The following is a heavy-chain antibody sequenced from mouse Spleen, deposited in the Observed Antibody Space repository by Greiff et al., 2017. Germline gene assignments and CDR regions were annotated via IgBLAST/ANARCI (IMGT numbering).Heavy chain of an antibody. Sequence: QVQLQQSGPELVKPGASVKISCKASGYSFTSYYIHWVKQRPGQGLEWIGWIYPGSGNTKYNEKFKGKATLTADTSSSTAYMQLSSLTSEDSAVYYCAREGTTVVAPIRAMDYWGQGTSVTVSS. J-gene: IGHJ4*01. CDR3: AREGTTVVAPIRAMDY. V-gene: IGHV1-66*01. CDR1: GYSFTSYY. CDR2: IYPGSGNT. D-gene: IGHD1-1*01.